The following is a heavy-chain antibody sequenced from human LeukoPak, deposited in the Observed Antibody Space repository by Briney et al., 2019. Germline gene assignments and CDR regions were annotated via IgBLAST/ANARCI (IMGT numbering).Heavy chain of an antibody. CDR2: LSSSGSTI. J-gene: IGHJ4*02. D-gene: IGHD6-13*01. Sequence: PGGSLRLSCAASGFTFSDYYMNWIRQAPGKGLEWVSYLSSSGSTIYYADSVKGRFTISRDNAKNSLYLQMNSLRAEDTAIYYCARDIAAASMDYWGQGTLVTVSS. V-gene: IGHV3-11*04. CDR3: ARDIAAASMDY. CDR1: GFTFSDYY.